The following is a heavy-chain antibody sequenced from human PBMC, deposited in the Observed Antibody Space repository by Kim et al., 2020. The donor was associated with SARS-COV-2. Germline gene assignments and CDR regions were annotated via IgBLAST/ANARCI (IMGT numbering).Heavy chain of an antibody. V-gene: IGHV1-3*01. CDR3: ARATGSGSYLLDF. Sequence: KNSERFQGRVTITRDTSASTAYMELSSLRSEDMALYYCARATGSGSYLLDFWGQGTLVTVSS. D-gene: IGHD3-10*01. J-gene: IGHJ4*02.